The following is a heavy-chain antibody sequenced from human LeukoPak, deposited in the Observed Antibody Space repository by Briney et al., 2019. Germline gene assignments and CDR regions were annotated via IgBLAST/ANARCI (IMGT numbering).Heavy chain of an antibody. D-gene: IGHD4/OR15-4a*01. Sequence: GSLRLSCEASGFTFGSYAMSWVRQAPGKGLEWVSDINGSGGSTYYTDSVKGRFTISRDNSKNTLYLQMNSLRAEDTAVYYCARRAGAYSHPYDYWGQGTLVTVSS. J-gene: IGHJ4*02. CDR2: INGSGGST. V-gene: IGHV3-23*01. CDR1: GFTFGSYA. CDR3: ARRAGAYSHPYDY.